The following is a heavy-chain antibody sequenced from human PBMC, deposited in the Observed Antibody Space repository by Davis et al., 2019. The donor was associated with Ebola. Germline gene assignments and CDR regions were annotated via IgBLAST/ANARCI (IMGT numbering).Heavy chain of an antibody. J-gene: IGHJ4*02. CDR1: GFTVSSNY. CDR2: IKSKTDGGTT. Sequence: PGGSLRLSCAASGFTVSSNYMSWVRQAPGKGLEWVGRIKSKTDGGTTDYAAPVKGRFTILRDDSKNTLYLQMNSLKTEDTAVYYCTTVPTVTTMWDYWGQGTLVTVSS. D-gene: IGHD4-17*01. V-gene: IGHV3-15*01. CDR3: TTVPTVTTMWDY.